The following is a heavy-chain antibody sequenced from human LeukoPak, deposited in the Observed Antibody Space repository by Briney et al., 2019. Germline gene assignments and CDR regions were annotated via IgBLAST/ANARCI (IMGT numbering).Heavy chain of an antibody. CDR2: ISSSGTG. CDR1: GFTFSDYF. D-gene: IGHD2-21*02. J-gene: IGHJ4*02. V-gene: IGHV3-11*04. Sequence: PGGSLTLSCAASGFTFSDYFMSWIRQAPGKGLEWLSHISSSGTGYYTDSVKGRATISRDNAKNSLYLQMNSLRAEDTAVYYCARPAYCGGNCYYFPDYWGQGTLVTVSS. CDR3: ARPAYCGGNCYYFPDY.